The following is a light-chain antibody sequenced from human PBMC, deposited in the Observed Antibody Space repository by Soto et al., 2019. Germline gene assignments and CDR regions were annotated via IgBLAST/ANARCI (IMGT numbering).Light chain of an antibody. CDR1: QSVSSSY. CDR3: QHYGTSAL. V-gene: IGKV3-20*01. J-gene: IGKJ3*01. Sequence: EIVLTQSPGTLSLSPGERATLSCRASQSVSSSYLDWYQQKPGQAPRLLIYDASRATGIPDRFSGSGSGTDFTLTITRLEPEDFAVYYCQHYGTSALFGPGTKVDI. CDR2: DAS.